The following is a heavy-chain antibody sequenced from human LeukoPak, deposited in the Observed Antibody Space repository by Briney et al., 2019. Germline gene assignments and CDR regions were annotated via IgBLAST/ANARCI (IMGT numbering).Heavy chain of an antibody. Sequence: GGSLRLSCAASGFTFRTYAMSWVRQAPGKGLQWVSLISGSGDGAHYADSVKGRFTISRDNSKNTVYLQMTNLRAEDTAVYYCAKGYIQLWWFDYWGQGTLVTVSS. CDR2: ISGSGDGA. CDR1: GFTFRTYA. J-gene: IGHJ4*02. V-gene: IGHV3-23*01. CDR3: AKGYIQLWWFDY. D-gene: IGHD2-21*01.